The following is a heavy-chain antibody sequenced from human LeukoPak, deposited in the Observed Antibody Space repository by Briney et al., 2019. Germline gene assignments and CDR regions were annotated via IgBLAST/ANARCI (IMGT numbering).Heavy chain of an antibody. J-gene: IGHJ4*02. CDR1: GGSISSGSYY. Sequence: SETLSLTCTVSGGSISSGSYYWSWIRQPAGKGLEWIGRIYTSGSTNYNPSLKSRVIISVDTSKNQFSLKLSSVTAADTAVYYCARGDAVAGFDYWGQGTLVTVSS. V-gene: IGHV4-61*02. CDR3: ARGDAVAGFDY. CDR2: IYTSGST. D-gene: IGHD6-19*01.